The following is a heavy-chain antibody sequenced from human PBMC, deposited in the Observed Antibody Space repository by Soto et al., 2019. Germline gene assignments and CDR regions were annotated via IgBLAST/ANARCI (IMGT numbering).Heavy chain of an antibody. V-gene: IGHV4-39*01. Sequence: QLQLQESGPGLVKPSETLSLTCTVSGGSISSSSYYWGWIRQPPGKGLEWIGSIYYSGSTYYNPSLRSRVTISVDTSKTQFSLKLSSVTAADTAVYYCARHGGYGSGSYYRTFDYWGQGTLVTVSS. D-gene: IGHD3-10*01. CDR3: ARHGGYGSGSYYRTFDY. CDR2: IYYSGST. CDR1: GGSISSSSYY. J-gene: IGHJ4*02.